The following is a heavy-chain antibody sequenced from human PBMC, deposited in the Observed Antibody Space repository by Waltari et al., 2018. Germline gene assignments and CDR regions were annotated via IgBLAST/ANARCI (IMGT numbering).Heavy chain of an antibody. J-gene: IGHJ4*02. Sequence: EVQLLESGGGLVQPGGSLRLSCAASGFTFSSYAMSWVRQAPGKGLEWVSVIYSGVITYYADSVKGRFTISRDNSKNTLYLQMNSLRAEDTAVYYCAKDTGSYSNYWGQGTLVTVSS. CDR2: IYSGVIT. CDR3: AKDTGSYSNY. V-gene: IGHV3-23*03. D-gene: IGHD1-26*01. CDR1: GFTFSSYA.